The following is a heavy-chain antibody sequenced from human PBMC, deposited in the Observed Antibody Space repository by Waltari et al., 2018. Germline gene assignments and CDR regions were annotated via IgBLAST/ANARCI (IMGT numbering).Heavy chain of an antibody. Sequence: QVQLVQSGAEVKKPGSSVKVSCKASGGTFSSYAISWVRQAPGQGLEWMGGIIPIFGKSNYEQNFQGRVTMTADESTSPAYMELSSLRSEDTAVYYCARDHKGTVTPRDWGQGTLVTVSS. CDR3: ARDHKGTVTPRD. D-gene: IGHD4-4*01. CDR2: IIPIFGKS. V-gene: IGHV1-69*13. J-gene: IGHJ4*02. CDR1: GGTFSSYA.